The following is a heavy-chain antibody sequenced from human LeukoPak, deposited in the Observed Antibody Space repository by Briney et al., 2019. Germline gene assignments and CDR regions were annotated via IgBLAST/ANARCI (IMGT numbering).Heavy chain of an antibody. CDR3: ANWNDSLHY. V-gene: IGHV3-23*01. CDR2: ISGSDGST. CDR1: GFTFSYYA. D-gene: IGHD1-1*01. J-gene: IGHJ4*02. Sequence: GGSLRLSCVASGFTFSYYAVSWVRQAPGKGLEWVSAISGSDGSTYYADSVRGRFTISRDNSKNTLYLQMNSLRVEDTAVYYCANWNDSLHYWGQGTLVTVSS.